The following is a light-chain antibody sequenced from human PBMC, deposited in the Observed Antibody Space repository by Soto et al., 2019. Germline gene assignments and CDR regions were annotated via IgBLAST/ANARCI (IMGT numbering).Light chain of an antibody. J-gene: IGLJ2*01. Sequence: QSALTQPASVSGSPGQSITISCTGTSSDVGGYNYVSWYQQHPAKAPKLMIYDVSNRPSGVSNRFSGSKSGNTASLTISGLQAEDEADYYCSSYTSSSTPGVFGGGTKLTVL. CDR3: SSYTSSSTPGV. CDR2: DVS. V-gene: IGLV2-14*01. CDR1: SSDVGGYNY.